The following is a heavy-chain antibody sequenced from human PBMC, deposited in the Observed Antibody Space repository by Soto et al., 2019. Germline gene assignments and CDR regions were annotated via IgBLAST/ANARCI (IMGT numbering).Heavy chain of an antibody. CDR3: ARDRGIQLTSQEYYYGMDV. CDR2: IWYDGSNK. D-gene: IGHD5-18*01. J-gene: IGHJ6*02. CDR1: GFTFSSYG. V-gene: IGHV3-33*01. Sequence: QVQLVESGGGVVQPGRSLRLSCAASGFTFSSYGMHWVRQAPGKGLERVAVIWYDGSNKYYADSVKGRFTISRDNSKNPLYLQMNGLRAEDTAVYYCARDRGIQLTSQEYYYGMDVWGQGTTVTVSS.